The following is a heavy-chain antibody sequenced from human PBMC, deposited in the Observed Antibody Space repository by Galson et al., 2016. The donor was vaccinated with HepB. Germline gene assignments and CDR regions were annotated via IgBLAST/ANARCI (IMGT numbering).Heavy chain of an antibody. V-gene: IGHV3-23*01. CDR2: ISGSGGST. Sequence: SLRLSCAASGFTFSSYAMSWVRQAPGKGLEWVTTISGSGGSTYYADSVKGRFTISRANSKNTLDVQMNSLRAEDTAVYYCAKRAPKAATISRYFDYWGQGTLVTVSS. D-gene: IGHD6-13*01. J-gene: IGHJ4*02. CDR1: GFTFSSYA. CDR3: AKRAPKAATISRYFDY.